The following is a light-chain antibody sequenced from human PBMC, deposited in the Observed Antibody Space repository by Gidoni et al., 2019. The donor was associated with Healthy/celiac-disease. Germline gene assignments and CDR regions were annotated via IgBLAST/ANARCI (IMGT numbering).Light chain of an antibody. J-gene: IGKJ4*01. CDR2: VAS. V-gene: IGKV1-8*01. CDR3: QQYYSYPLT. CDR1: PGICSY. Sequence: IRITQSPSSFSASTGNRVTITCRASPGICSYLTWYKQKPGKAPKLLIYVASTLQRGVPSRLSGSGSGKDFTLTISCLQSEDFATYYCQQYYSYPLTFGGGTKVEIK.